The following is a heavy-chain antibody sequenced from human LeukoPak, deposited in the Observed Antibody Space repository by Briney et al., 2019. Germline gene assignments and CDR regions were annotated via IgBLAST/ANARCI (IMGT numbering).Heavy chain of an antibody. CDR3: ARSLPYYYGSGSYYFDY. Sequence: PSETLSLTCTVSGGSISSYYWSWIRQPPGKGLEWIGYIYYSGSTNYNPSLKSRVTISVDTSKNQFSLKLSSVTAADTAVYYCARSLPYYYGSGSYYFDYWGQGTLVTVSS. CDR1: GGSISSYY. CDR2: IYYSGST. V-gene: IGHV4-59*08. D-gene: IGHD3-10*01. J-gene: IGHJ4*02.